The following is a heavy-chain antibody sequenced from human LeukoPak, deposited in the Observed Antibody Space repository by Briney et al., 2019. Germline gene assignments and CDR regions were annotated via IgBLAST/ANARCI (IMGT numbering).Heavy chain of an antibody. V-gene: IGHV4-59*01. D-gene: IGHD3-22*01. CDR3: ARLSGYSSGHYYSDY. Sequence: SETLSLTCTVSGGSISSYYWSWIRQPPGKGLEWIGYIYYRGSTNYNPSLKSRVTISVDTSKNQFSLKLSSVTAAGTAVYYCARLSGYSSGHYYSDYWGQGTLVTVSS. CDR2: IYYRGST. CDR1: GGSISSYY. J-gene: IGHJ4*02.